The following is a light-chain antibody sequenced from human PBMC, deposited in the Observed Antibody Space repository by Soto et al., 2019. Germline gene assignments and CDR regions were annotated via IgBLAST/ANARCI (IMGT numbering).Light chain of an antibody. CDR2: AAS. CDR1: QGIRNY. V-gene: IGKV1-27*01. CDR3: QKYSSVPV. Sequence: DIQMTQSPPSLSASVGDRVTITCRASQGIRNYVAWYQQIPGKAPKLLIYAASTLQSGVPSRFSGSGSGTDFTLTINDLQPEDVATYSCQKYSSVPVFGPGTKVEIK. J-gene: IGKJ3*01.